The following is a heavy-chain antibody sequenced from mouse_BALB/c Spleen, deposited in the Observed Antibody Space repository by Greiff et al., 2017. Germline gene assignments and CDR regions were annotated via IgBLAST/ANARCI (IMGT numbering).Heavy chain of an antibody. D-gene: IGHD1-2*01. CDR1: GYTFTSYW. CDR3: TRGESTATGGFAY. CDR2: IYPSDSYT. Sequence: QVQLQQPGAELVRPGASVKLSCKASGYTFTSYWINWVKQRPGQGLEWIGNIYPSDSYTNYNQKFKDKATLTVDKSSSTAYMQLSSPTSEDSAVYYCTRGESTATGGFAYWGQGTLVTVSA. V-gene: IGHV1-69*02. J-gene: IGHJ3*01.